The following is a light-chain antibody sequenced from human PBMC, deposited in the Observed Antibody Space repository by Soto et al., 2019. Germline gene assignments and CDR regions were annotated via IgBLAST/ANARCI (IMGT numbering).Light chain of an antibody. J-gene: IGLJ2*01. V-gene: IGLV1-44*01. CDR2: SNN. CDR3: AAWDGSLNGVV. Sequence: QSVLTQPTSASGTPGQRVTISCSGSSSNIGSNTVNWYQQLPGTAPKLLIYSNNQRPSGVPDRFSGSKSGTSASLAISGLQSEDEADYYCAAWDGSLNGVVFGGGTKLTVL. CDR1: SSNIGSNT.